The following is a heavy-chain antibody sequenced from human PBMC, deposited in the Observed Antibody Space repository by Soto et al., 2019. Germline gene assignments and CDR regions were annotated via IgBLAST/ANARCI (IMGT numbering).Heavy chain of an antibody. J-gene: IGHJ5*02. D-gene: IGHD6-19*01. CDR2: INAGNGNT. V-gene: IGHV1-3*01. CDR1: GYTFTSYA. Sequence: QVQLVQSGAEVKKPGASVKVSCKASGYTFTSYAMHWVRQAPGQRLEWMGWINAGNGNTKYSQKFQGRVTITRDTSASTAYMELSSLRSDDTAVYYCASTRLDALGFDPWGQGTLVTVSS. CDR3: ASTRLDALGFDP.